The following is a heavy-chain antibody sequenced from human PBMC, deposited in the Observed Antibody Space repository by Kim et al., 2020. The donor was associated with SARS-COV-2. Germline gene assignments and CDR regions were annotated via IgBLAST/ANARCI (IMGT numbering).Heavy chain of an antibody. CDR3: ARRINSDSSGYVYYFDY. CDR2: ISGSGTTI. J-gene: IGHJ4*02. V-gene: IGHV3-11*01. Sequence: GGSLRLSCAASGFTFSDYYMSWIRQAPGQGREWISYISGSGTTIYYADSVKGRFTIPRDNAKNSLYLQMNSLRAEDTAVYYCARRINSDSSGYVYYFDYWGQGTLVTDSS. CDR1: GFTFSDYY. D-gene: IGHD3-22*01.